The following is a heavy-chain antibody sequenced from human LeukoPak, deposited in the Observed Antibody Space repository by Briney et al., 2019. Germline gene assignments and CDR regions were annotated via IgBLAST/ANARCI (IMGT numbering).Heavy chain of an antibody. Sequence: GGSLRLSCAASGFTFSSSWMHWVRQAPGKGLVWVSRITRDGSSTTYADSVKGRFTTSRDNAKNTLYLQMDSLRDDDTAVHYCARDPGYESWSPFWGGMDVWGNGTTVIVSS. CDR2: ITRDGSST. J-gene: IGHJ6*04. D-gene: IGHD3-16*01. CDR1: GFTFSSSW. V-gene: IGHV3-74*01. CDR3: ARDPGYESWSPFWGGMDV.